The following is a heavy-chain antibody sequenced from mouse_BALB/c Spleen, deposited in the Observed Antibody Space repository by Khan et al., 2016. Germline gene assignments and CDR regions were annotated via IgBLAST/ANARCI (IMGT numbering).Heavy chain of an antibody. J-gene: IGHJ2*01. D-gene: IGHD2-1*01. CDR1: GFNIKDTY. CDR3: ARGNMGY. V-gene: IGHV14-3*02. Sequence: VQLKESGAEFVKPGASVKLSCTASGFNIKDTYMYWVKQRPEQGLEWIGRIDPANGNSKYDPKFQGKATITADTSSNTAHLQLSSLTSEDTAVYDCARGNMGYWGQGTTRTVSS. CDR2: IDPANGNS.